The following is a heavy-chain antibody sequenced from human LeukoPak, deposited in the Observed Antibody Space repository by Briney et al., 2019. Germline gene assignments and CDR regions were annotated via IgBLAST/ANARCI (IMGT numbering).Heavy chain of an antibody. CDR2: INPNSGGT. V-gene: IGHV1-2*02. CDR1: GYTFTGYY. J-gene: IGHJ4*02. CDR3: ARDQYYGSGRSRGYFDY. Sequence: GASVKVSCKASGYTFTGYYMHWVRQAPGQGLEWMGWINPNSGGTNYAQKFQGRVTMTRDTSISTAYMELSRLRSDDTAVYYCARDQYYGSGRSRGYFDYWGQGTLVTVSS. D-gene: IGHD3-10*01.